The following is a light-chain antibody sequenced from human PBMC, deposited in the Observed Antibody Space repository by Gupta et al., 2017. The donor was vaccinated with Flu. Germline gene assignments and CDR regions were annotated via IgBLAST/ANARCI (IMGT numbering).Light chain of an antibody. CDR3: SSYTSGITLYV. J-gene: IGLJ1*01. CDR2: GVN. Sequence: SALTQPASVSGSPGQSINISCTGTSSDVGGYNYVFWYHQYAGKAPKLMIYGVNNRPSGVSNRFSGSKSGNTASLTISGLQAEDEADYYCSSYTSGITLYVFGPGTKVNVL. V-gene: IGLV2-14*03. CDR1: SSDVGGYNY.